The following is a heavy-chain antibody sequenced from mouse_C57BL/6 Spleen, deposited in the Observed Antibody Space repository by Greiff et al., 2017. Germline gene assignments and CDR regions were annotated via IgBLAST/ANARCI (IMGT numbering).Heavy chain of an antibody. D-gene: IGHD2-3*01. CDR1: GYTFTSYW. V-gene: IGHV1-64*01. Sequence: VQLQQPGAELVKPGASVKLSCKASGYTFTSYWMHWVKQRPGQGLEWIGMIHPNSGSTNYNEKFKSKATLTVDKSSSTAYMQLSSLTSEDSAVYYCARHGYYENFDYWGQGTTLTVSS. J-gene: IGHJ2*01. CDR3: ARHGYYENFDY. CDR2: IHPNSGST.